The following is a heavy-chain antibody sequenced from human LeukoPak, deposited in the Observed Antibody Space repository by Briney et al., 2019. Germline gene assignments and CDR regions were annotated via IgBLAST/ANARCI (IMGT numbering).Heavy chain of an antibody. CDR3: AGSQVGATLRD. J-gene: IGHJ4*02. Sequence: ASVKVSCKASGYTFTDSYIHWVRQAPGQGLEWMGWIFPKSGATNYAQKFQVRVTMTRDTSISTAYMELSRLRYDDTAVYYCAGSQVGATLRDWGQGALVTVSS. D-gene: IGHD1-26*01. CDR1: GYTFTDSY. CDR2: IFPKSGAT. V-gene: IGHV1-2*02.